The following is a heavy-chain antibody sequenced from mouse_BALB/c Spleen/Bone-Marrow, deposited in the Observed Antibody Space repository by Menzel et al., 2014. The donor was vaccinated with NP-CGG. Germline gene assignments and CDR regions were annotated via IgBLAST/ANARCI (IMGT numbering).Heavy chain of an antibody. J-gene: IGHJ4*01. CDR1: GYSITSDYA. CDR3: SHWAYYYAMDY. D-gene: IGHD4-1*01. CDR2: ISYSGST. Sequence: DVQLVESGPGLVKPSQSLSLTCTVTGYSITSDYAWDWIRQFPGNKLEWMGYISYSGSTSYNPSLKSRISITRDTSKNQFFLQLNSVTTEDTATYYCSHWAYYYAMDYWGRGTSVTVSS. V-gene: IGHV3-2*02.